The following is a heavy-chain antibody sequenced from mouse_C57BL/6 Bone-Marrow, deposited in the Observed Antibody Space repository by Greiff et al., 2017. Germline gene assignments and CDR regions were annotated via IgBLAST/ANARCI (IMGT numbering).Heavy chain of an antibody. CDR2: ISSGGSYT. CDR3: ARHH. Sequence: EVKLMESGGDLVKPGGSLKLSCAASGFTFSSYGMSWVRQTPDKRLEWVATISSGGSYTYYPDSVKGRFTISRDNAKNTLYLQMSSLKSEDTAMYYCARHHWGQGTLVTVSA. J-gene: IGHJ3*01. V-gene: IGHV5-6*01. CDR1: GFTFSSYG.